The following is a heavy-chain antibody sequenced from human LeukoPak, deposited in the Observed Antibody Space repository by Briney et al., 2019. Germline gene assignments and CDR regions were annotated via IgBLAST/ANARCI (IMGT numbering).Heavy chain of an antibody. Sequence: SENLSLTCTVSGGSISSFLWSWIRQPPGKALEWIGYIYYSGSTNYNPSLKSRVTISVDTSKNQFSLKVASVTAADTAVYYCARSYSRSLSHSYWGQGTLVTVSS. CDR1: GGSISSFL. CDR3: ARSYSRSLSHSY. D-gene: IGHD6-13*01. V-gene: IGHV4-59*08. CDR2: IYYSGST. J-gene: IGHJ4*02.